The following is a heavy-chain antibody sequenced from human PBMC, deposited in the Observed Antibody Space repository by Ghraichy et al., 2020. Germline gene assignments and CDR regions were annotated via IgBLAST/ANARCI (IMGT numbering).Heavy chain of an antibody. V-gene: IGHV3-74*01. Sequence: LSLTCAVSGFTFSSYWMHWVRQALGKGLVWVSSINSDESSTSYADSVKGRFTISRDNAKNTLYLQMNSLSAEDTAVYYCARGSAPKSSSSYYHFDYWGQVTLVTVSS. CDR1: GFTFSSYW. D-gene: IGHD3-22*01. CDR3: ARGSAPKSSSSYYHFDY. J-gene: IGHJ4*02. CDR2: INSDESST.